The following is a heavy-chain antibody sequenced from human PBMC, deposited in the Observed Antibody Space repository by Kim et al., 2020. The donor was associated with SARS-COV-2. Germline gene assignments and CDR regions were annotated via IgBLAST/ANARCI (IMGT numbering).Heavy chain of an antibody. Sequence: SETLSLTCSVSGGSVINTNYHWAWIRQPPGKGLEWIGSASYSGRTYDNASLKSRVIISVDTSTNQFSLRLDSVAATDTAIYDCARQLDYSSNSNWIAPWG. CDR1: GGSVINTNYH. CDR2: ASYSGRT. D-gene: IGHD6-6*01. V-gene: IGHV4-39*01. J-gene: IGHJ5*02. CDR3: ARQLDYSSNSNWIAP.